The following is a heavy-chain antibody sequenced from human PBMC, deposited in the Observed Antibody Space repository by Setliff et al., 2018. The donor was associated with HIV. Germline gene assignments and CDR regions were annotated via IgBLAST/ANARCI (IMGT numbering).Heavy chain of an antibody. CDR1: GFAFSTFD. CDR3: AKPRLYNSALEN. J-gene: IGHJ4*02. D-gene: IGHD1-1*01. V-gene: IGHV3-23*01. Sequence: GGSLRLSCAASGFAFSTFDMNWVRQAPGKGLEWVSAVGVGGGATYYADSVRGRFAVSRDDSKNTLYLQMNNLRAEDTAVYYCAKPRLYNSALENWGQGTLVTVSS. CDR2: VGVGGGAT.